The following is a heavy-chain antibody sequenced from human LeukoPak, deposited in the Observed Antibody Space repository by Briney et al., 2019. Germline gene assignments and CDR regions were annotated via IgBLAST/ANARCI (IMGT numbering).Heavy chain of an antibody. J-gene: IGHJ4*02. Sequence: SETLSLTCTVSGGSISSYYWSWIRQPPGKGLEWIGYTYYSGSTKYNPSLKSRVTISVDTSKSQFSLKLTSVTAADTAVYYCARRSSYDTSGYQFDSWGQGTLVTVSS. V-gene: IGHV4-59*08. CDR1: GGSISSYY. CDR2: TYYSGST. D-gene: IGHD3-22*01. CDR3: ARRSSYDTSGYQFDS.